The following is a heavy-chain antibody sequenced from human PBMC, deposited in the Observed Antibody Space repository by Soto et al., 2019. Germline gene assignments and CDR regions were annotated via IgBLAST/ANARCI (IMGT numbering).Heavy chain of an antibody. J-gene: IGHJ3*02. CDR2: INAGNGNT. CDR3: ARLNDYLGDGAFDI. V-gene: IGHV1-3*01. D-gene: IGHD4-17*01. CDR1: GYTFTSYA. Sequence: ASVKVSVKASGYTFTSYAMHWLRQAPGQRLEWMGWINAGNGNTKYSQKFQGRVTITRDTSASTAYMELSSLRSEDTAVYYCARLNDYLGDGAFDIWGQGTMVTVSS.